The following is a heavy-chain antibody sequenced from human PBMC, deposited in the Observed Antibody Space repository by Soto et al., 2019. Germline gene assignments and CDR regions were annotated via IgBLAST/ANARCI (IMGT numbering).Heavy chain of an antibody. D-gene: IGHD2-15*01. J-gene: IGHJ4*02. V-gene: IGHV4-39*01. CDR1: FGSIASNSYH. CDR3: ARLVVVAPVANV. CDR2: ITYSRST. Sequence: PSETLSLTCSVSFGSIASNSYHCGWIRQPPGKGLEWIGSITYSRSTYYSPSLKSRVTISADTSKKQFSLRLDSATAADTAVYYCARLVVVAPVANVWGQGALVT.